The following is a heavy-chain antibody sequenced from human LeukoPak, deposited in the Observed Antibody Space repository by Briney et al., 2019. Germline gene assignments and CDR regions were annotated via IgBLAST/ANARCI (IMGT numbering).Heavy chain of an antibody. Sequence: GASVKVSCKASGYTFTSYDINWVRQATGQGLEWMGWMNPNSGNTGYAQKFQGRVTMTRNTSISTAYMELSSLRSEDTAVYYCARRVTMVRGVIYYYYYMDVWGKGTTVTVSS. V-gene: IGHV1-8*01. CDR1: GYTFTSYD. CDR3: ARRVTMVRGVIYYYYYMDV. CDR2: MNPNSGNT. J-gene: IGHJ6*03. D-gene: IGHD3-10*01.